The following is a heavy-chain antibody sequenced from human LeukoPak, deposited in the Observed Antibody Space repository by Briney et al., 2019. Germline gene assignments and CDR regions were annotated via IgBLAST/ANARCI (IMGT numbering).Heavy chain of an antibody. D-gene: IGHD6-13*01. CDR1: GFTFSSYG. CDR3: AKDPEVRRVSGIAAAGPPFDY. J-gene: IGHJ4*02. V-gene: IGHV3-30*02. CDR2: IRYDGSNK. Sequence: GGSLRVSCAASGFTFSSYGMHWVRQAPGKGLGWVAFIRYDGSNKYYADSVKGRFTISTDNSKNTLYLQMNSLRAEDTAVYYCAKDPEVRRVSGIAAAGPPFDYWGQGTLVTVSS.